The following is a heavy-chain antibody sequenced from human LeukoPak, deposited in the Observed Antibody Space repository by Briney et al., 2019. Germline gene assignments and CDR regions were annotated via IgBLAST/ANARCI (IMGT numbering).Heavy chain of an antibody. D-gene: IGHD2-21*02. CDR1: VGSISSNNW. CDR3: ARDLGTAGRPNDY. Sequence: SETLSLTCAVSVGSISSNNWWSWVRQPPGKGLEWIGEMYHSGNTNYNPSLKSRVTISVDKSKNQFSLKLTSVTAADTAVYFCARDLGTAGRPNDYWGQGTLVTVSS. J-gene: IGHJ4*02. CDR2: MYHSGNT. V-gene: IGHV4-4*02.